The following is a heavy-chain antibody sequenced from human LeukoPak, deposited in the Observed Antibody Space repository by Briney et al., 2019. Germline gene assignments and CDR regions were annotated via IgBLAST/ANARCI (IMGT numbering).Heavy chain of an antibody. CDR1: GYSSTSYW. J-gene: IGHJ4*02. V-gene: IGHV5-51*01. CDR3: ARHPMVRYYYDSSGYYYGDY. Sequence: GESLKISCKGSGYSSTSYWIGWVRQMPGKGLEWMGIIYPGDSDTRYSPSFQGQVTISADKSISTAYLQWSSLKASDTAMYYCARHPMVRYYYDSSGYYYGDYWGQGTLVTVSS. D-gene: IGHD3-22*01. CDR2: IYPGDSDT.